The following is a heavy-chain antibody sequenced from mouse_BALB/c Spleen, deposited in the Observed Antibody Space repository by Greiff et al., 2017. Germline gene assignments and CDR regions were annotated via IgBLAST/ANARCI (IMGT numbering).Heavy chain of an antibody. CDR2: IYPGDGST. V-gene: IGHV1S56*01. Sequence: VQLQQSGPELVTPGALVKISCTASGFTFTSYDIHWVKQRPGQGLEWIGWIYPGDGSTKYNEKFKGKATLTADNSSSTAYMQLSSLTSENSAVYFSATGTHYFDYWGQGTTLTVSS. D-gene: IGHD4-1*01. CDR1: GFTFTSYD. CDR3: ATGTHYFDY. J-gene: IGHJ2*01.